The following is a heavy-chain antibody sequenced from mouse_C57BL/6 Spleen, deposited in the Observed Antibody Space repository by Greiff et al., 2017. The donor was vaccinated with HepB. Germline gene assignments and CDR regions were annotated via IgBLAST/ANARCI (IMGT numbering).Heavy chain of an antibody. J-gene: IGHJ1*03. CDR3: ARGYYGSSHWYFDV. V-gene: IGHV1-76*01. D-gene: IGHD1-1*01. CDR1: GYTFTDYY. CDR2: IYPGSGNT. Sequence: VQLQQSGAELVRPGASVKLSCKASGYTFTDYYINWVKQRPGQGLEWIARIYPGSGNTYYNEKFKGKATLTAEKSSSTAYMQLSSLTSEDSAVYFWARGYYGSSHWYFDVWGTGTTVTVSS.